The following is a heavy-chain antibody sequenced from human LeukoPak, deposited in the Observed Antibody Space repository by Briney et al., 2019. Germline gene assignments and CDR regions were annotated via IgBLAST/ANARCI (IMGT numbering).Heavy chain of an antibody. Sequence: GESLKISCKGSGYSFTSYWIGWVRQMPGKGLEWMGIIYPGDSDTRYSPSFQGQVTISADKSISTAYLQWSSLKASDTAMYYCAVGRITMVRGSYYYMDVWGKGTAVSISS. CDR2: IYPGDSDT. CDR3: AVGRITMVRGSYYYMDV. J-gene: IGHJ6*03. CDR1: GYSFTSYW. V-gene: IGHV5-51*01. D-gene: IGHD3-10*01.